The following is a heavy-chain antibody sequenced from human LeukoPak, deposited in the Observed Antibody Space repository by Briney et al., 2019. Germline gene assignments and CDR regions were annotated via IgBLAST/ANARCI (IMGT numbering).Heavy chain of an antibody. J-gene: IGHJ5*02. CDR1: GYTFAGYY. Sequence: GASVKVSCKASGYTFAGYYMHWVRQAPGQGLEWMGWINPNSGDTNNAQKFQGRVTMTSDTSISTAYMELTRLRSDDTAVYYRARAVAAIVNWFDPWGQGTLVTVSS. V-gene: IGHV1-2*02. D-gene: IGHD6-13*01. CDR2: INPNSGDT. CDR3: ARAVAAIVNWFDP.